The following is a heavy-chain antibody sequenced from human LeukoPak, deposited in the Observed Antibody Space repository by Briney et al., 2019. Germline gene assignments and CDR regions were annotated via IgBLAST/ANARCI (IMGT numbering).Heavy chain of an antibody. J-gene: IGHJ4*02. D-gene: IGHD2-2*01. CDR3: ASGVVPAAN. CDR2: INHSGST. CDR1: GGSLSGYY. V-gene: IGHV4-34*01. Sequence: SETLSLTCAVYGGSLSGYYWSWIRQPPGKGLEWIGEINHSGSTNYNPSLKSRVTISVDTSKNQFSLKLSSVTAADTAVYYCASGVVPAANWGQGTLVTVSS.